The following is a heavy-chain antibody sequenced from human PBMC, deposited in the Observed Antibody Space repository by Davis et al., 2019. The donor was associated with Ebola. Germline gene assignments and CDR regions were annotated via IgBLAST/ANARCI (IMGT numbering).Heavy chain of an antibody. CDR2: ISVRSIT. D-gene: IGHD4-17*01. J-gene: IGHJ5*02. V-gene: IGHV3-23*01. Sequence: PGGSLRLSCAASGFIFSSYAMSWVRQAPGKGLEWVSSISVRSITYHADSVKGRFTISRDNSKNTLYLQMNSLRAEDTAVYYCAKVRPPPTVTTGWFDPWGQGTLVTVSS. CDR1: GFIFSSYA. CDR3: AKVRPPPTVTTGWFDP.